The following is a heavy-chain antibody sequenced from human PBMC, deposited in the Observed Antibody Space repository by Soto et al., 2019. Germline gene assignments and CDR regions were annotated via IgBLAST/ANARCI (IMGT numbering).Heavy chain of an antibody. CDR1: GGSISSYY. CDR2: IYYSGST. J-gene: IGHJ4*02. Sequence: QVRLQESGPGLVKPSETLSLTCTVSGGSISSYYWSWIRQPPGKGLEWIGYIYYSGSTNYNPSLKRRVTISVDTSKNQFSLKLSSVTAADTAVYYCARGGYGPTQDYWGQGTLVTVSS. V-gene: IGHV4-59*01. CDR3: ARGGYGPTQDY. D-gene: IGHD5-18*01.